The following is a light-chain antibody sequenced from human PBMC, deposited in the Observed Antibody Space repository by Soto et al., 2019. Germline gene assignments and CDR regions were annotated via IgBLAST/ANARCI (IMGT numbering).Light chain of an antibody. Sequence: EIVLTQSPATLSLSPGERATLSCRASQSLDSYLAWYQQKPGQPPRLLIYDASSRATGIPARFSGSGSGTDCTLTISSLESEDCAVYYCHQRSDWPITFGGGTKVEIK. J-gene: IGKJ4*01. CDR1: QSLDSY. V-gene: IGKV3-11*01. CDR3: HQRSDWPIT. CDR2: DAS.